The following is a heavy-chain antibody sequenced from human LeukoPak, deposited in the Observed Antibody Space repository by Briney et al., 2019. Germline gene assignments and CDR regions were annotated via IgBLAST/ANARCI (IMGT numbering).Heavy chain of an antibody. D-gene: IGHD4-17*01. Sequence: SETLSLTCTVAGGSISSSSYYWGWIRQPPGKGLEWIGSIYYSGRTYYNPSLKSRVTISVDTSKNQFSLKLSSVTAADTAVYYCARPTVIGSRFDPWGQGTLVTASS. J-gene: IGHJ5*02. CDR2: IYYSGRT. CDR1: GGSISSSSYY. V-gene: IGHV4-39*07. CDR3: ARPTVIGSRFDP.